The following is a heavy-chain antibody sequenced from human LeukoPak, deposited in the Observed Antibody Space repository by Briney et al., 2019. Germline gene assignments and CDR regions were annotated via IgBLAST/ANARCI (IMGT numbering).Heavy chain of an antibody. CDR2: IYPGDSDT. J-gene: IGHJ4*02. CDR3: ARQTFGGVIIRYYYFDY. CDR1: GYSFTNYW. D-gene: IGHD3-16*02. Sequence: GESLKIHRQGSGYSFTNYWIGWVRQMPGKGLGWEGIIYPGDSDTRYSPSFQGHVTISADKAISTADLQWSSLKASDTAMYYCARQTFGGVIIRYYYFDYWGQGTLVTVSS. V-gene: IGHV5-51*01.